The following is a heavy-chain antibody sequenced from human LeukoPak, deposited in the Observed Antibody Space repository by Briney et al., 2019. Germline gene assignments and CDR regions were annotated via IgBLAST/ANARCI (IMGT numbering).Heavy chain of an antibody. CDR2: IKLDGTQK. J-gene: IGHJ4*02. CDR3: TRDFWTDY. V-gene: IGHV3-7*01. CDR1: GFTFRNYW. Sequence: GGSLRLSCAASGFTFRNYWMSWIRQAPGRGLEWVANIKLDGTQKNYIQSVRGRFTISRDNARNFLYLQLSSLRAEDTAVYYCTRDFWTDYWGQRTLVTVSS. D-gene: IGHD3/OR15-3a*01.